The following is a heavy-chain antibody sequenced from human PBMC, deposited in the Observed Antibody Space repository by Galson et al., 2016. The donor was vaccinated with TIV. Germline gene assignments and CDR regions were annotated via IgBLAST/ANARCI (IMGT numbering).Heavy chain of an antibody. CDR1: HGSISSGSYY. V-gene: IGHV4-61*09. D-gene: IGHD3-3*01. J-gene: IGHJ6*02. Sequence: TLSLTCTVSHGSISSGSYYWTWTRQPAGKGLEWIGHLSSGGTTNYNPSFKGRVTMSLDTSKNQFSLKVTSVTAAETAVYYCARGRRGADSWSGYAFHDMDVWGQGTTVTVSS. CDR3: ARGRRGADSWSGYAFHDMDV. CDR2: LSSGGTT.